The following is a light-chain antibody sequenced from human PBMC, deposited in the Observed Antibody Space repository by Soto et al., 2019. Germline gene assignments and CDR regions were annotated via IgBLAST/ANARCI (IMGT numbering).Light chain of an antibody. CDR1: SSNIGAGYD. J-gene: IGLJ2*01. CDR2: GNS. CDR3: QSYDSSLSGVV. Sequence: QSVLTQPPSVSGAPGQRVTISCTGSSSNIGAGYDGHWYQQLPGTAPKLLIYGNSNRPSGVPDRFSGSKSGTSASLAITGLQAEDEADYYCQSYDSSLSGVVFGGGTKRTV. V-gene: IGLV1-40*01.